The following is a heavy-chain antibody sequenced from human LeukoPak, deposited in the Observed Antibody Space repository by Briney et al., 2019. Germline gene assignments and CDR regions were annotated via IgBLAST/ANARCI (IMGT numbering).Heavy chain of an antibody. CDR3: AGYDFWSGLDY. CDR2: IYTSGST. D-gene: IGHD3-3*01. Sequence: SQTLSLTCSVSGGSISSGSYYWSWIRQPAGRGLEWIGRIYTSGSTNYNPSLKSRVTISVDTSKNQFSLKLSSVTAADTAVYYCAGYDFWSGLDYWGQGTLVTVSS. J-gene: IGHJ4*02. CDR1: GGSISSGSYY. V-gene: IGHV4-61*02.